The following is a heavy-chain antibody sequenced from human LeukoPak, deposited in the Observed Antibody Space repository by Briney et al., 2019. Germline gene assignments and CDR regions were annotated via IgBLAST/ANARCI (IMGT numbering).Heavy chain of an antibody. J-gene: IGHJ4*02. D-gene: IGHD3-16*01. V-gene: IGHV4-59*08. CDR1: GGSISSYY. Sequence: SETLSLTCTVSGGSISSYYWSWIRQPPGKGLEWIGNIYKSGSTNYNPSLKSRVTMSVDTSKNQFSLKLTSLTAADTAVYSCVRRDQYVSADYWGQGTLVTVSS. CDR2: IYKSGST. CDR3: VRRDQYVSADY.